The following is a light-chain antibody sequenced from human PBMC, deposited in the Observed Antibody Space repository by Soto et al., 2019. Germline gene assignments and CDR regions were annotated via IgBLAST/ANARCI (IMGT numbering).Light chain of an antibody. V-gene: IGKV3-11*01. Sequence: EIVLTQSPDTLSLSPGEGASLSCRASQSVHTFLAWYQQNPGQAHRLLTYGASTRATGVPARFSGSGSGTDFTLTISSLEPEDFAVYYCHQRSNWPPDTFGQGTRLEIK. J-gene: IGKJ5*01. CDR3: HQRSNWPPDT. CDR2: GAS. CDR1: QSVHTF.